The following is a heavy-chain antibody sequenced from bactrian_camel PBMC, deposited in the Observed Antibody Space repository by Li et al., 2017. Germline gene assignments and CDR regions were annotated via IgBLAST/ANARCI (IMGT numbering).Heavy chain of an antibody. Sequence: HVQRVESGGGLGQPGGSLRLSCAASGFTFSRYYMNWVRQNPGKGLEWVSTIFPHSDGADTVYADPVKGRFTISRDDGKNVLYLQMNSLKSEDTAMYYCAADPAVPGIPCDYYMNMDYWGEGTQVTVS. V-gene: IGHV3S6*01. CDR2: IFPHSDGADT. CDR1: GFTFSRYY. D-gene: IGHD3*01. J-gene: IGHJ7*01.